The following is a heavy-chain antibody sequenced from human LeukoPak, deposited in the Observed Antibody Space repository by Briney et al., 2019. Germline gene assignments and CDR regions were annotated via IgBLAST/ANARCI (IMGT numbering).Heavy chain of an antibody. CDR3: ASLPRYDFWA. V-gene: IGHV4-39*01. Sequence: SETLSLTCTVSGRSISTTNFYWGWIRQPPGKGLEWIGSISYSGTTYYNPSLKSRLTVSADTSKKEVSLRLNSVTAADTAVYYCASLPRYDFWAWGQGNLVIVSS. CDR2: ISYSGTT. D-gene: IGHD3-3*01. CDR1: GRSISTTNFY. J-gene: IGHJ5*02.